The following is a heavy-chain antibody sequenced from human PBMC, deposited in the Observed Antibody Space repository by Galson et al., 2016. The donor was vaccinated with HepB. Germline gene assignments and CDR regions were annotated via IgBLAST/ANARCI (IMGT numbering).Heavy chain of an antibody. CDR3: TRFYVGGTTVDPYYGMDV. J-gene: IGHJ6*02. Sequence: SLRLSCAASGFTFSGSAMHWVRQASGKGLEWVGRIRSKAHSYATAYAASVKGRFTISRDDSKNTAQLQMNSLKTEDTAVYYCTRFYVGGTTVDPYYGMDVWGQGTTVTVSS. D-gene: IGHD1-26*01. CDR1: GFTFSGSA. V-gene: IGHV3-73*01. CDR2: IRSKAHSYAT.